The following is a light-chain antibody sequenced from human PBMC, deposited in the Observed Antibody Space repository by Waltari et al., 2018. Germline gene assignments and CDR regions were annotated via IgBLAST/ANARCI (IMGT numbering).Light chain of an antibody. J-gene: IGKJ1*01. CDR2: KAS. V-gene: IGKV1-5*03. CDR3: QQYDNYPET. CDR1: QNINTW. Sequence: DLQMTQSPSTLPASVGDRVTITSRASQNINTWVAWYQQKPGKAPKLLIYKASNLKSGAPSRFSGGGSGTEFTLYISSLQPDDFATYYCQQYDNYPETFGPGTTVDVK.